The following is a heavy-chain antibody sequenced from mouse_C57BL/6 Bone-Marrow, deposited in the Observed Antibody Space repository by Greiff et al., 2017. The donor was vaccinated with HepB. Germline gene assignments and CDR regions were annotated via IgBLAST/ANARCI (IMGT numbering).Heavy chain of an antibody. Sequence: EVKVVESGGGLVKPGGSLKLSCAASGFTFSSYTMSWVRQTPEKRLEWVATISGGGGNTYYPDSVKGRFTISRDNAKNTLYLQMSSLRSEDTALYYCARRGWLLWYFDVWGTGTTVTVSS. CDR1: GFTFSSYT. J-gene: IGHJ1*03. D-gene: IGHD2-3*01. CDR2: ISGGGGNT. CDR3: ARRGWLLWYFDV. V-gene: IGHV5-9*01.